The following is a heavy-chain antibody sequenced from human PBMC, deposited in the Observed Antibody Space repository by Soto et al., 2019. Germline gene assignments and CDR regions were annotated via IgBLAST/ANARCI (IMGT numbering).Heavy chain of an antibody. V-gene: IGHV3-21*01. CDR3: ARDWKENVGSTFYY. CDR1: GFTFSIYS. D-gene: IGHD1-26*01. J-gene: IGHJ4*02. CDR2: ISSGSDYI. Sequence: DVQLVESGGGLAKPGGSLRVSCAASGFTFSIYSMSWVRQPPGKGLEWVAAISSGSDYIYYTDSVRGRFTISRDNAKNSVDLQMNSLRAEDTAIYYCARDWKENVGSTFYYWGQGTLVAVSS.